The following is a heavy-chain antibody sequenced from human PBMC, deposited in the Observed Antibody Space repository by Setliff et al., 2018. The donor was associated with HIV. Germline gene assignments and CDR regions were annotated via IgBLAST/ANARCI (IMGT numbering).Heavy chain of an antibody. CDR2: ISYDGSDR. D-gene: IGHD1-26*01. Sequence: QPGGSLRLSCAASGFSFRNYGMHWVRQAPGKGLEWVTFISYDGSDRYYGDSVRGRFTISRDNSKNILYLQMNSLRVEDTARYYCARDPEPTGFSGSFGYWGQGTLVTVSS. V-gene: IGHV3-30*12. CDR1: GFSFRNYG. J-gene: IGHJ4*02. CDR3: ARDPEPTGFSGSFGY.